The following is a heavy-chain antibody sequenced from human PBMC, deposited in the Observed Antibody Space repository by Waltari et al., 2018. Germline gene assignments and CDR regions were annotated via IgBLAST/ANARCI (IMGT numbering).Heavy chain of an antibody. CDR2: IIPIFGTA. CDR3: AVHYDFGSGRTHGWFDP. V-gene: IGHV1-69*08. J-gene: IGHJ5*02. D-gene: IGHD3-3*01. Sequence: QVQLVQSGAEVKKPGSSVKVSCKASGGTFSSYAISWVRQAPGQGLEWMGRIIPIFGTANDAQKFQSSVTITADKSKCAAYMELTSLISADTAVYSCAVHYDFGSGRTHGWFDPWGQGTLVTVSS. CDR1: GGTFSSYA.